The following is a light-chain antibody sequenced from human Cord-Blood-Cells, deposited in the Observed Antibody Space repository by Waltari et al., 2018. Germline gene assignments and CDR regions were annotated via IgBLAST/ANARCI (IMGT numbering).Light chain of an antibody. V-gene: IGLV3-1*01. Sequence: SYELTQPPSVSVSPGQTASITCSGDNLGDKYACWYKQKPGQSPVLVIYQDSKRPSGIPERFSGSNSGNTATLTISGTQAMDEADYYCQAWDSSTYVFGTGTKVTVL. CDR1: NLGDKY. CDR3: QAWDSSTYV. CDR2: QDS. J-gene: IGLJ1*01.